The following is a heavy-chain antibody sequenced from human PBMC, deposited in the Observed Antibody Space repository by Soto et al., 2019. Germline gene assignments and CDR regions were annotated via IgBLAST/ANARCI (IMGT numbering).Heavy chain of an antibody. CDR1: GFTFSSYG. CDR2: ISYDGSNK. J-gene: IGHJ4*02. Sequence: GGSLRLSCAASGFTFSSYGMHWVRQAPGKGLEWVAVISYDGSNKYYADSVKGRFTISRDNSKNTLYLQMNSLRAEDTDVYYCAKDLLWFGELSGPFDYWGQGTLVTVSS. D-gene: IGHD3-10*01. CDR3: AKDLLWFGELSGPFDY. V-gene: IGHV3-30*18.